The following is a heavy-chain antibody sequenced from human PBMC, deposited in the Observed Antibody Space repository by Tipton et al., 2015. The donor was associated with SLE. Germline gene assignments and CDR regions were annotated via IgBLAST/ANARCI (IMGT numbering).Heavy chain of an antibody. CDR2: IFSGGST. J-gene: IGHJ3*02. D-gene: IGHD4-17*01. CDR3: ARDPYGHGAFDI. Sequence: SLRLSCAASGFTVSSNSMSWVRQAPGKGLEWVSVIFSGGSTHYADSVKGRFTISRHNSKNTVYLQMNSLRVEDTAVYYRARDPYGHGAFDIWGQGTLVTVSS. V-gene: IGHV3-53*04. CDR1: GFTVSSNS.